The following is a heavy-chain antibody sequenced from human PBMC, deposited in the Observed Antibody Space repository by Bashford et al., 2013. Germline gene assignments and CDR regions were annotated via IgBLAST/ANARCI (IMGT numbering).Heavy chain of an antibody. CDR1: GSSSSGRLL. D-gene: IGHD2-21*01. CDR3: ARGDVVVVV. J-gene: IGHJ4*02. CDR2: IYYTGSA. Sequence: TLVPHLHCLCGSSSSGRLLLELDPAAPRKGLEWIGYIYYTGSANYNPSLNSRVTISVDTSKNQFSLNLNSVTAADTAIYYCARGDVVVVVWGQGTLVTVSS. V-gene: IGHV4-61*08.